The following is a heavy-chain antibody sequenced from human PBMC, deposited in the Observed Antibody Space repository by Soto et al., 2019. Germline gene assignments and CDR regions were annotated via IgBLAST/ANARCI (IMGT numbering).Heavy chain of an antibody. CDR3: ARGKSLGYCSSTSCLNWFDP. D-gene: IGHD2-2*01. CDR2: IYYSGST. V-gene: IGHV4-59*01. CDR1: GGSISSYY. J-gene: IGHJ5*02. Sequence: SETLSLTCTVSGGSISSYYWSWIRQPPGKGLEWIGYIYYSGSTNYNPSLKSRVTISVDTSKNQLSLKLSSVTAADTAVYYCARGKSLGYCSSTSCLNWFDPWGQGTLVTVSS.